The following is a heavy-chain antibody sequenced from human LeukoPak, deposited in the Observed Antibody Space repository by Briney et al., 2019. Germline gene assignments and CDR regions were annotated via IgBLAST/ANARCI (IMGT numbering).Heavy chain of an antibody. V-gene: IGHV4-34*01. CDR3: ARDPTTVVTTPYYFDF. CDR1: GGSFSGYH. D-gene: IGHD4-23*01. Sequence: SETLSLTCAVPGGSFSGYHWSWIRQSPGKGLEWIGEINDRGHTNYNPSLESRITISVDTSKKQFSLNLSSVTAADTAVYYCARDPTTVVTTPYYFDFWGQGTLVTVSS. J-gene: IGHJ4*02. CDR2: INDRGHT.